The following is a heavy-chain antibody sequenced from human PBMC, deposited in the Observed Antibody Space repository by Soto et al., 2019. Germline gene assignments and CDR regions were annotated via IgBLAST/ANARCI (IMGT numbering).Heavy chain of an antibody. CDR3: ARRGTPVPTPGNYFGC. V-gene: IGHV3-23*01. J-gene: IGHJ4*02. CDR2: LTSRGTT. D-gene: IGHD3-10*01. Sequence: EVPLLESGGGLVQPGGSLRLSCAASGFSFSDYSMTWVRQAPGRGLEWVSTLTSRGTTFYADSVKGRFTISRDNSNNKLSMQMRSLSTEVTARYYCARRGTPVPTPGNYFGCWGQGCLVTVCS. CDR1: GFSFSDYS.